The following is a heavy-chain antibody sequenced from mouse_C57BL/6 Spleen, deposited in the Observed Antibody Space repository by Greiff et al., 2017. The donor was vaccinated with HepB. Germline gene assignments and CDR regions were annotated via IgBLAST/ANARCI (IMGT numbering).Heavy chain of an antibody. Sequence: EVNLVESGGGLVKPGGSLKLSCAASGFTFSDYGMHWVRQAPEKGLEWVAYISSGSSTIYYADTVKGRFTISRDNAKNTLFLQMTSLRSEDTAMYYCARDYSNYDYYAMDYWGQGTSVTVSS. CDR1: GFTFSDYG. CDR2: ISSGSSTI. V-gene: IGHV5-17*01. D-gene: IGHD2-5*01. CDR3: ARDYSNYDYYAMDY. J-gene: IGHJ4*01.